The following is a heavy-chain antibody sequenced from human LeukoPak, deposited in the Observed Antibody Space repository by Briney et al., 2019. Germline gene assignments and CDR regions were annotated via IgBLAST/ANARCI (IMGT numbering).Heavy chain of an antibody. J-gene: IGHJ4*02. Sequence: SQTLSLTCAISGDSVFSNTAAWNWIRHSPSGGLEWLGRTFYRSKWYNEYAVSVKSRITITPDTSKNQFSLQLNSVTPEDAALYFCARATGSTRGAYHFDYWGQGTLVTVSS. D-gene: IGHD2-2*01. V-gene: IGHV6-1*01. CDR1: GDSVFSNTAA. CDR2: TFYRSKWYN. CDR3: ARATGSTRGAYHFDY.